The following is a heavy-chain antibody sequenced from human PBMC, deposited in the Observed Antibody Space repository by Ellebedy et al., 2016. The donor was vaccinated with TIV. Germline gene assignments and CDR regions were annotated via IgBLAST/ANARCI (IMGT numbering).Heavy chain of an antibody. V-gene: IGHV3-30-3*01. CDR2: ISYDGSNK. Sequence: GESLKISXAASGFTFSSYAMHWVRQAPGKGLEWVAVISYDGSNKYYADSVKGRFTISRDNSKNTLYLQMNSLRAEDTAVYYCASHSGPLFDPWGQGTLVTVSS. D-gene: IGHD6-19*01. CDR1: GFTFSSYA. J-gene: IGHJ5*02. CDR3: ASHSGPLFDP.